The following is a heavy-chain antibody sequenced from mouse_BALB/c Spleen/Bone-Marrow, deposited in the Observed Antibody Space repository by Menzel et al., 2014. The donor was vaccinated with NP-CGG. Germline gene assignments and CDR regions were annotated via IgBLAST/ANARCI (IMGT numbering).Heavy chain of an antibody. CDR2: IFPRNGST. CDR1: GYSLTSYY. V-gene: IGHV1-66*01. J-gene: IGHJ2*01. CDR3: ARRNYYGNTYGFDY. D-gene: IGHD1-1*01. Sequence: QVQLQQSGPELVKPGASVKISCKASGYSLTSYYIHWVKQRPGQGLEWIGWIFPRNGSTKYNEKFKGKATLTADTSSSTAYMQLSSLTSEDSAVYFCARRNYYGNTYGFDYWGQGTTLTVSS.